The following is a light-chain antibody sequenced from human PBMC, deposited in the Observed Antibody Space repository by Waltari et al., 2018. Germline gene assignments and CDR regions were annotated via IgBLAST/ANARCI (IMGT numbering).Light chain of an antibody. V-gene: IGKV1-33*01. Sequence: DIQMTQSPSSLSASVGDRVTITCQASQDINNYLNWYQQKQGKAPKLLIYYVSKLQTGVPSRFTGSGAGTDFTFTITSLQPEDFAAYYCQQYHNLPLTFGGGTKVEIK. CDR2: YVS. J-gene: IGKJ4*01. CDR3: QQYHNLPLT. CDR1: QDINNY.